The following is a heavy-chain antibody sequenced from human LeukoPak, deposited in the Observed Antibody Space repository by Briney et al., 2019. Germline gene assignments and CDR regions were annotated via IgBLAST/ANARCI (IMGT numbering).Heavy chain of an antibody. CDR2: INHSGST. D-gene: IGHD6-13*01. CDR1: GGSFSGYY. J-gene: IGHJ4*02. CDR3: ASYSSSWYHLY. Sequence: PSETLSLTCAVYGGSFSGYYWSWIRQPPGKGLEWIGEINHSGSTNYNPSLKSRVTISVDTSKNQFSLKLSSVTAADTAVYYCASYSSSWYHLYWGQGTLVTVSS. V-gene: IGHV4-34*01.